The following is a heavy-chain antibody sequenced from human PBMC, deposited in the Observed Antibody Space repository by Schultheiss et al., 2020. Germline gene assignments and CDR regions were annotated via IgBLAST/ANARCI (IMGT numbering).Heavy chain of an antibody. V-gene: IGHV4-34*01. D-gene: IGHD2-2*01. CDR3: ARRYCSSTSCYLLSWFDP. CDR2: INHSGST. CDR1: GGSFSGYY. Sequence: SETLSLTCAVYGGSFSGYYWNWIRQPPGKGLEWIGEINHSGSTNYNPSLKSRVTISVDKSKNQFSLKLSSVTAADTAVYYCARRYCSSTSCYLLSWFDPWGQGTLVTVSS. J-gene: IGHJ5*02.